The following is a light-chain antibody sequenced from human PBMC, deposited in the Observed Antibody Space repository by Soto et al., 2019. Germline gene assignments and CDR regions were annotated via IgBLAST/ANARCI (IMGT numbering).Light chain of an antibody. CDR2: GAS. CDR3: QQYGGSPWT. J-gene: IGKJ1*01. CDR1: QSVSNSY. Sequence: EXVLTQSPGTLSLSPGERATLSCRASQSVSNSYLAWYQQKPGQAPRLLIYGASSRATGIPDRFSGSGSGTDFALTISRLEPEDFAVYNCQQYGGSPWTFGQGTKVDIK. V-gene: IGKV3-20*01.